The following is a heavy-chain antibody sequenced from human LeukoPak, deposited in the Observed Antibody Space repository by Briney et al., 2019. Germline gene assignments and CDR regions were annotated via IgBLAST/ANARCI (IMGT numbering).Heavy chain of an antibody. CDR1: GFTLSSYW. CDR3: ARDLGSTGARYYYYYYGMDV. J-gene: IGHJ6*02. CDR2: IKQHGSEK. V-gene: IGHV3-7*03. D-gene: IGHD1-14*01. Sequence: GGPLRLSRAASGFTLSSYWMSWVRQAPGNGLKWVANIKQHGSEKYYVDSVKGRFTISRDNGKNSLYLQMNSLRAEDTAVYYCARDLGSTGARYYYYYYGMDVWGQGPTVTVSS.